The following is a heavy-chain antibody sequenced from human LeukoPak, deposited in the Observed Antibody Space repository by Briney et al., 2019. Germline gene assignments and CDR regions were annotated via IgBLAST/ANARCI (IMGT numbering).Heavy chain of an antibody. D-gene: IGHD2-15*01. CDR1: GFTFSGSA. CDR2: IRSKANSYAT. V-gene: IGHV3-73*01. Sequence: GGSLRLSCAASGFTFSGSAMHWVRQASGKGLEWVGRIRSKANSYATAYAASVKGRFTISRDDSKNTAYLQMNSLRAEDTAVYYCARGHCSGGSCYSLWVWAFFDYWGQGTLVTVSS. CDR3: ARGHCSGGSCYSLWVWAFFDY. J-gene: IGHJ4*02.